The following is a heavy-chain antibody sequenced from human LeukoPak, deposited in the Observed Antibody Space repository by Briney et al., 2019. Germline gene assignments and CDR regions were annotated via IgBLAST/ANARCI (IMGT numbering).Heavy chain of an antibody. CDR1: GYTFTSYG. CDR2: ISAYNGNT. D-gene: IGHD3-3*01. Sequence: EASVKVSCKASGYTFTSYGISWVRQAPGQGLEWMGWISAYNGNTNYAQKLQGRVTMTTDTSTSTAYMELRSLRSDDTAVYYCARVRFLEWLLFFPHSWFDPWGQGTLVTVSS. J-gene: IGHJ5*02. CDR3: ARVRFLEWLLFFPHSWFDP. V-gene: IGHV1-18*01.